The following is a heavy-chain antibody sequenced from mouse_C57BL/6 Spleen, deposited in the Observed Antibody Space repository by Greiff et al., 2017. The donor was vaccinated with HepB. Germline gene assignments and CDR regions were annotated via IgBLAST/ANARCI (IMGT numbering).Heavy chain of an antibody. V-gene: IGHV5-16*01. Sequence: EVQWVESEGGLVQPGSSMKLSCTASGFTFSDYYMAWVRQVPEKGLEWVANINYDGSSTYYLDSLKSRFIISRDNAKNILYLQMSSLKSEDTATYYCARDYDFYWYFDVWGTGTTVTVSS. CDR2: INYDGSST. D-gene: IGHD2-4*01. J-gene: IGHJ1*03. CDR1: GFTFSDYY. CDR3: ARDYDFYWYFDV.